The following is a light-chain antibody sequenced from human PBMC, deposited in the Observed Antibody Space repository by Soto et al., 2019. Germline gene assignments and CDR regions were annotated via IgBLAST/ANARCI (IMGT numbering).Light chain of an antibody. CDR2: GAS. J-gene: IGKJ4*01. V-gene: IGKV3-20*01. CDR1: QSVSSDY. Sequence: EGVLTQSPGTLSLAPGERATLSCRASQSVSSDYLAWYQQKPGQAPRVLIYGASNRGTGTPDRFSGSGSVTDFTLIISRLEPEDFAVYYCQQYGRSLTFGGGTKVEIK. CDR3: QQYGRSLT.